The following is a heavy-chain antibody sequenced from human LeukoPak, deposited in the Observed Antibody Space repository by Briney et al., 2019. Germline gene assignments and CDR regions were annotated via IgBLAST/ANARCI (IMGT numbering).Heavy chain of an antibody. Sequence: KPSETLSLTCTVSGGSISSSSYYWGWIRQPPGKGPEWIGSIYYSGTTYYNPSLKSRVTISVGTSRNQFSLKLSSVTAADTAVYYCARGSITEDYWGQGTLVTVSS. CDR3: ARGSITEDY. J-gene: IGHJ4*02. CDR1: GGSISSSSYY. CDR2: IYYSGTT. D-gene: IGHD3-3*01. V-gene: IGHV4-39*07.